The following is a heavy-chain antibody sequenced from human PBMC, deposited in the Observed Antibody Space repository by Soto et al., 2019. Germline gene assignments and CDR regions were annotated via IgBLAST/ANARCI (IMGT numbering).Heavy chain of an antibody. CDR1: GFTFSTYA. CDR2: MSSTGSYI. Sequence: PGGSLRLSCAASGFTFSTYAMNWVRQAPGKGLQWVSSMSSTGSYIYYADSLKGRITISRDNANNSLYLQMNNLRAEDTAVYYCARGANILASYFDSWGQGTLVTVSS. D-gene: IGHD5-12*01. V-gene: IGHV3-21*01. CDR3: ARGANILASYFDS. J-gene: IGHJ4*02.